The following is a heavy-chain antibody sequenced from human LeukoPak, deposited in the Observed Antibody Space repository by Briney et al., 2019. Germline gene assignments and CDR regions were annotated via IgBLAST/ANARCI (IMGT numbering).Heavy chain of an antibody. CDR2: IYYSGST. D-gene: IGHD6-19*01. V-gene: IGHV4-59*12. CDR1: GGSISSYY. J-gene: IGHJ4*02. CDR3: ARDPKVAVAGTYFDY. Sequence: SETLSLTCTVSGGSISSYYWSWIRQPPGKGLEWIGYIYYSGSTNYNPSLKSRVTISVDTSKNQFSLKLSSVTAADTAVYYCARDPKVAVAGTYFDYWGQGTLVTVSS.